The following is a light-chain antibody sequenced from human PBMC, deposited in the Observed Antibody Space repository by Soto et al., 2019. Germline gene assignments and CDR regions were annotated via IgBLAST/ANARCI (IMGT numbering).Light chain of an antibody. CDR2: EVT. CDR3: SSYTSSSTPYV. J-gene: IGLJ1*01. V-gene: IGLV2-8*01. Sequence: QSALTQPPSASGSPGQSVTISCTGTSSDVGAYNYVSWYQQHAGKAPKLVIYEVTKRPSGVPDRFSGSKSANTASLTVSGLQAEDEADYYCSSYTSSSTPYVFGTGTKLTVL. CDR1: SSDVGAYNY.